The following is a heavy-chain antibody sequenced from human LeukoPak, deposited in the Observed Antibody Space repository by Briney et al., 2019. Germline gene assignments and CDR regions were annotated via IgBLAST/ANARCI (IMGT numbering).Heavy chain of an antibody. J-gene: IGHJ3*02. D-gene: IGHD1-14*01. CDR2: ISSSGSTI. V-gene: IGHV3-48*03. Sequence: GGSLRLSCAASGFTFSSYEMNWVRQAPGKGLEWVSYISSSGSTIYYADSVKGRFTISRDNAKNSLYLQMNSLRAEDTAVYYCARGRPGIGAFDIWGQGTMVTVSS. CDR1: GFTFSSYE. CDR3: ARGRPGIGAFDI.